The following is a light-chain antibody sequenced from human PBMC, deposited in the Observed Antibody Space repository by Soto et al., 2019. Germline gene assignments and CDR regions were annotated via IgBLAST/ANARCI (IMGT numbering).Light chain of an antibody. Sequence: QSALTQPASVSGSPGQSITISCTGTNSDVGGYNLVSWYQQLPGKAPKLMIYEDNKRPSGLSDRFSGSKSGDTASLTVSGLQAEDEAYYYCCSYAGSSTFVVFGGGTKLTVL. CDR2: EDN. CDR1: NSDVGGYNL. V-gene: IGLV2-23*02. J-gene: IGLJ2*01. CDR3: CSYAGSSTFVV.